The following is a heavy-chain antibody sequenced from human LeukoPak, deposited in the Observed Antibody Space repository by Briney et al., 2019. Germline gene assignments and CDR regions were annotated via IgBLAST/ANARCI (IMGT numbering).Heavy chain of an antibody. CDR3: ARLNYYDSSGGGY. J-gene: IGHJ4*02. V-gene: IGHV1-69*05. Sequence: SVKVSCKASGGTFSSYAISWVRQAPGQGLEWMGGIIPIFGTANYAQKFQGRVTITTDESTSTAYMELSSLRSEDTAVYYCARLNYYDSSGGGYWGQGTLVPVSS. CDR1: GGTFSSYA. CDR2: IIPIFGTA. D-gene: IGHD3-22*01.